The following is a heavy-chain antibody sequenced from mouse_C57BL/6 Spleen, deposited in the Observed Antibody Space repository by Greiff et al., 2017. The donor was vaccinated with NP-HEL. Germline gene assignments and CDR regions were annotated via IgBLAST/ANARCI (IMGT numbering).Heavy chain of an antibody. D-gene: IGHD1-1*01. V-gene: IGHV14-2*01. J-gene: IGHJ2*01. CDR2: IDPEDGET. Sequence: VQLQQSGAELVQPGASVKLSCTASGFNITDYYMHWVKQRPEQGLEWIGRIDPEDGETKYAPKFQVKATITADTSSNTAYLQLSSLTAEDTAVYYCARGSGYGYFDDWGQGTTLTVSS. CDR1: GFNITDYY. CDR3: ARGSGYGYFDD.